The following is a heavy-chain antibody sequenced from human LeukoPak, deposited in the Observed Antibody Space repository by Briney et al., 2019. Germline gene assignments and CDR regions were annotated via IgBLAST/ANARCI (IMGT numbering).Heavy chain of an antibody. CDR1: EGTIGSGG. D-gene: IGHD6-19*01. Sequence: PPGGSLRLSCAASEGTIGSGGKSWGRQGPGPGLGWVWVVKSGSSSTSYADPVKGRCTIARVNWEKTVYLQMNSLRAEDTAVYYCEKRGSGRYLDYWGQGTLVTVSS. V-gene: IGHV3-23*03. J-gene: IGHJ4*02. CDR3: EKRGSGRYLDY. CDR2: VKSGSSST.